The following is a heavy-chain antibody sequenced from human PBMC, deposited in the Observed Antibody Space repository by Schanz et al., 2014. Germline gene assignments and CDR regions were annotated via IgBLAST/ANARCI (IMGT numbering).Heavy chain of an antibody. Sequence: QVPLLQFGGCVVQPGRSLRLSCAASGFTFSSYAMHWVRQAPGKGLEWVALISNDESIKYYADSVEGRFTISRDNSRNTLYLQMNSLRAEDTAVYYCARANYRRKINFDYWGRGTLVTVSS. CDR2: ISNDESIK. J-gene: IGHJ4*02. V-gene: IGHV3-30-3*01. D-gene: IGHD3-10*01. CDR3: ARANYRRKINFDY. CDR1: GFTFSSYA.